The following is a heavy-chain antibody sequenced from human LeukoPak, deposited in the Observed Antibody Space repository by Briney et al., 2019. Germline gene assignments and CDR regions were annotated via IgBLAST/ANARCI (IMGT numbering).Heavy chain of an antibody. CDR1: GYTFTSFF. Sequence: HGESLKISCKASGYTFTSFFIGWVRQMPGQGLEWMGIIYTGDSDTRYSPSFQGQVTISVDKSISTAYLQWRSLKASDTAIYYCARPITGAGTDLGYWGQGTLVTVSS. CDR2: IYTGDSDT. V-gene: IGHV5-51*01. J-gene: IGHJ4*02. CDR3: ARPITGAGTDLGY. D-gene: IGHD6-13*01.